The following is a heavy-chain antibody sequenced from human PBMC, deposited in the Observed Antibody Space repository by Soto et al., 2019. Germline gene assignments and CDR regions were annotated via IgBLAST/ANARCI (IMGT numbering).Heavy chain of an antibody. Sequence: ASVKVSCKASGYTFTSYYMHWVRQAPGQGLEWMGTINPSDGSTAYAQNFQGRVTMTRDTSTSSVYMELSSLTSEDTAVYYCARDEGVVGATSSDSPTLYYYGMDVWGQGTTVTVSS. CDR2: INPSDGST. D-gene: IGHD1-26*01. CDR3: ARDEGVVGATSSDSPTLYYYGMDV. V-gene: IGHV1-46*01. J-gene: IGHJ6*02. CDR1: GYTFTSYY.